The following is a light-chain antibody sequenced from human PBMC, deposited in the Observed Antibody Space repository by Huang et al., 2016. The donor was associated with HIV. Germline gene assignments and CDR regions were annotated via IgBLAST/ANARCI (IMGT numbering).Light chain of an antibody. CDR1: QSFNSN. Sequence: EIVMTQSPATLSVSPGERATLSCRASQSFNSNLAWYQQKPGQAPRLLIYDASTRATGIPARFSGSGSGTEFTLTITSLQSEEFAVYYCQQYNNWQTFGPGTKVDIK. CDR2: DAS. J-gene: IGKJ3*01. V-gene: IGKV3-15*01. CDR3: QQYNNWQT.